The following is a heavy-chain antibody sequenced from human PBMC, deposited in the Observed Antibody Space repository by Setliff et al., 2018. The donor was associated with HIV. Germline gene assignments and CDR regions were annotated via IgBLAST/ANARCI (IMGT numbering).Heavy chain of an antibody. J-gene: IGHJ5*02. CDR3: AKDPRGSMVLGLINYFDP. D-gene: IGHD3-10*01. CDR1: GFTFSNYE. V-gene: IGHV3-48*03. Sequence: GGSLRLSCAASGFTFSNYEMSWVRQAPGKWQEWVSYITGSGDTIYYADSVKGRFTMSRDNAKDSVYLQMNTLRVEDTAIYYCAKDPRGSMVLGLINYFDPWGQGSLVTVSS. CDR2: ITGSGDTI.